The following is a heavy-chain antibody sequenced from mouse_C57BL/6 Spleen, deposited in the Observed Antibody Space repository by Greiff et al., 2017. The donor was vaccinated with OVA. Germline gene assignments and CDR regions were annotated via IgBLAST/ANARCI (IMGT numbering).Heavy chain of an antibody. J-gene: IGHJ4*01. V-gene: IGHV1-69*01. D-gene: IGHD2-3*01. CDR1: GYTFTSYW. CDR3: ARDDDAMDY. CDR2: IDPSDSYT. Sequence: QVQLQQPGAELVMPGASVKLSCKASGYTFTSYWMHWVKQRPGQGLEWIGEIDPSDSYTNYNQKFKGKSTLTVDKSSSTAYMQLSSLTSEDSAVYYCARDDDAMDYWGQGTSVTVSS.